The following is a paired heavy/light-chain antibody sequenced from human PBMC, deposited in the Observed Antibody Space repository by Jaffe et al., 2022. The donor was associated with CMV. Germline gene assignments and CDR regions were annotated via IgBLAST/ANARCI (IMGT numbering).Light chain of an antibody. V-gene: IGLV4-69*01. Sequence: QLVLTQSPSASASLGASVKLTCTLSSGHSSYAIAWHQQQPEKGPRYLMKLNSDGSHSKGDGIPDRFSGSSSGAERYLTISSLQSEDEADYYCQTWGTALYVFGTGTKVTVL. CDR3: QTWGTALYV. CDR1: SGHSSYA. J-gene: IGLJ1*01. CDR2: LNSDGSH.
Heavy chain of an antibody. D-gene: IGHD3-16*02. J-gene: IGHJ3*02. CDR3: ARGTYDYVWGSYRNDAFDI. CDR2: IYYSGST. Sequence: QVQLQESGPGLVKPSETLSLTCTVSGGSISSYYWSWIRQPPGKGLEWIGYIYYSGSTNYNPSLKSRVTISVDTSKNQFSLKLSSVTAADTAVYYCARGTYDYVWGSYRNDAFDIWGQGTMVTVSS. CDR1: GGSISSYY. V-gene: IGHV4-59*01.